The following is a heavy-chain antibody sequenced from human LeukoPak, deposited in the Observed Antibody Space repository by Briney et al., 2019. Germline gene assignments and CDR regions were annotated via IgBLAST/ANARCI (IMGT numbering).Heavy chain of an antibody. CDR3: AREGVAGTGLDY. V-gene: IGHV1-46*01. Sequence: GASVKVSCKASGYTFSIYNMHWVRQAPGQGLEWKGIINPSGGTSYAQKLQGRITMTRDTSTVYMELSSLRSEDTAVYYCAREGVAGTGLDYWGQGTLVTVSS. D-gene: IGHD6-13*01. CDR1: GYTFSIYN. J-gene: IGHJ4*02. CDR2: INPSGGT.